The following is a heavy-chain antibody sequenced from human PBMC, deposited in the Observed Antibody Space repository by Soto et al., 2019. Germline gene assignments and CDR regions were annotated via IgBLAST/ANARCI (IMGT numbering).Heavy chain of an antibody. CDR1: GFTFSSYA. D-gene: IGHD1-1*01. CDR2: ISGSGGST. Sequence: PGGSLRLSCAASGFTFSSYAMSWVRQAPGKGLEWVSAISGSGGSTYYADSVKGRFTISRDNSKNTLYLQMNSLRAEDTAVYYCAKDPLGATGTQVDYWGQGTLVTVS. CDR3: AKDPLGATGTQVDY. V-gene: IGHV3-23*01. J-gene: IGHJ4*02.